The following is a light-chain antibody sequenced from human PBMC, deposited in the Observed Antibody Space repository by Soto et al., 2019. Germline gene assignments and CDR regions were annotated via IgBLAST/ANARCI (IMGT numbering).Light chain of an antibody. J-gene: IGLJ1*01. Sequence: QSVLPQPPSASGTPGQRVTISCSTTNSRSGSNYVYWYQQLPGAAPKLLIYRNDQRPSGVPDRFYASKSGTSASLAISGLRSEDEADYFCAKWDDSRRVYVFGSGTKLTVL. V-gene: IGLV1-47*01. CDR3: AKWDDSRRVYV. CDR1: NSRSGSNY. CDR2: RND.